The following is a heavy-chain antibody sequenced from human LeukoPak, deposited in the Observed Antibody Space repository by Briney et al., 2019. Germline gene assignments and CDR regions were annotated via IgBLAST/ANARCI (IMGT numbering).Heavy chain of an antibody. D-gene: IGHD4-17*01. Sequence: PSETLSLTCAVSSYSISSGSYWGWIRQSPGKGLEWVGGIFHSGNSYYNPSLKSRLTMSVDTSKTQFSLKLPSVTAADTALYYCARVTYVDDMLYQYFDYWGQGILVTVSS. CDR2: IFHSGNS. J-gene: IGHJ4*02. CDR3: ARVTYVDDMLYQYFDY. CDR1: SYSISSGSY. V-gene: IGHV4-38-2*01.